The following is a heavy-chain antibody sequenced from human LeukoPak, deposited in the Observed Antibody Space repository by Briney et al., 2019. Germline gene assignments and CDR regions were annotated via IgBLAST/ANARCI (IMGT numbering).Heavy chain of an antibody. D-gene: IGHD3-22*01. Sequence: SETLSLTCAVYGGSFSGYYWSWIRQPPGKGLEWIGEINHSGSTNYNPSLKSRVTISVDTSKNQFSLKLSSVTAADTAVYYCARHFGYYDSSGPPDAFDIWGQGTMVTVSS. CDR3: ARHFGYYDSSGPPDAFDI. CDR1: GGSFSGYY. CDR2: INHSGST. V-gene: IGHV4-34*01. J-gene: IGHJ3*02.